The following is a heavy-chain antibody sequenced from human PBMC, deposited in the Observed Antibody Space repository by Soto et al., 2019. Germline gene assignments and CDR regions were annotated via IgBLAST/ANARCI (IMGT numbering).Heavy chain of an antibody. D-gene: IGHD6-13*01. CDR3: ASTYSTSWYWFDP. CDR2: IFSNDEK. V-gene: IGHV2-26*04. CDR1: GFSLSNAGLG. J-gene: IGHJ5*02. Sequence: QVTVKESGPVLVKPTETLTLTCTVSGFSLSNAGLGVSWIRQPPGKALEWLAHIFSNDEKSYSTSLKSRLTFSQDSXKSQVVLTMTNTAPVDTATYYCASTYSTSWYWFDPWGQGTLVTVSS.